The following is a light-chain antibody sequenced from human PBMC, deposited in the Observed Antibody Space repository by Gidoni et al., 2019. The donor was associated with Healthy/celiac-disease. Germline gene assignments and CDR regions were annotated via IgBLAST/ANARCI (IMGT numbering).Light chain of an antibody. J-gene: IGKJ1*01. CDR1: QSLLHSNGYKY. CDR3: MQALQTPRT. CDR2: LGS. V-gene: IGKV2-28*01. Sequence: DIVMTQSPLSLPVTPGEPDSIYCRSSQSLLHSNGYKYVDWYLQKPGQSPQLLIYLGSNRASGVPDRFSGSGSGTDFTLKISRVEAEDVGVYYCMQALQTPRTFGQGTKVEIK.